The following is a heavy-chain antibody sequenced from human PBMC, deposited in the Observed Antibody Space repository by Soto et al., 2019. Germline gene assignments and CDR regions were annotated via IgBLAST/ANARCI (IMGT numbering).Heavy chain of an antibody. CDR3: ARDNGIAAADTQLDY. CDR2: ISSSSSYI. V-gene: IGHV3-21*01. J-gene: IGHJ4*02. D-gene: IGHD6-13*01. CDR1: GFTFSSYS. Sequence: GGSLRLSCAASGFTFSSYSMNWVRQAPGKGLEWVSSISSSSSYIYYADSVKGRFTISRDNAKNSLYLQMNSLRAEDTAVYYCARDNGIAAADTQLDYWGQGTLVTV.